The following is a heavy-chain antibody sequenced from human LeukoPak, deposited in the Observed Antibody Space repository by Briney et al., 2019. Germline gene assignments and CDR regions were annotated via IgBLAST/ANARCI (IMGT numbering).Heavy chain of an antibody. J-gene: IGHJ4*02. CDR2: IYSGGSI. V-gene: IGHV3-66*01. CDR3: ARSRESPFRH. CDR1: GFSVSSNY. Sequence: GGSLRLSCAASGFSVSSNYMSWVRQAPGKGLEWVSVIYSGGSIYYADSVKGRFTISRDNSKNTLYLQMNSLRAEDTAVYYCARSRESPFRHWGQGTLVTVSS. D-gene: IGHD3-10*01.